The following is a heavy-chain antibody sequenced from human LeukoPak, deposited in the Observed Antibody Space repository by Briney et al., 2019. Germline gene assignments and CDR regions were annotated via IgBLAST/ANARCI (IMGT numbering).Heavy chain of an antibody. CDR1: GFTFSSYS. V-gene: IGHV3-48*01. CDR2: ISSGSNTI. CDR3: ARAFYRGSVDY. Sequence: GGSLRLSCVASGFTFSSYSMNWDRQASGKGLEWVSYISSGSNTIYYADSVEGRFTISRDNAKNSLYLQMNSLRAEDTAVYYCARAFYRGSVDYWGQGTLVTVSS. D-gene: IGHD3-3*02. J-gene: IGHJ4*02.